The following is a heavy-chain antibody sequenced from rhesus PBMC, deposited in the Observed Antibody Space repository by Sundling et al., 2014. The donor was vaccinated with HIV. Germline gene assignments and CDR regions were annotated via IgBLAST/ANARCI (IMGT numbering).Heavy chain of an antibody. V-gene: IGHV4-122*02. D-gene: IGHD3-16*01. CDR3: ARDMPYSGRTDY. CDR2: ITYSGST. J-gene: IGHJ4*01. CDR1: GGSISSGYYY. Sequence: QVQLQESGPGLVKPSETLSLTCAVSGGSISSGYYYWSWIRQPPGKGLEWIGYITYSGSTIYNPSLKSRVTISRDTSKNQFSLKLSSVTAADTAVYYCARDMPYSGRTDYWGQGVLVTVSS.